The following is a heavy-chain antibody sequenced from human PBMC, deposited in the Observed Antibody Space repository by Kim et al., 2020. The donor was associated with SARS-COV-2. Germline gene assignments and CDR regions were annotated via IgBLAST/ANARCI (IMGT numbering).Heavy chain of an antibody. J-gene: IGHJ4*02. CDR3: ARVQYGGPGPGRGGADY. V-gene: IGHV4-59*13. Sequence: SETLSLTCTVSGGSISSYYWSWIRQPPGKGLEWIGYIYYSGSTNYNPSLKSRVTISVDTSKNQFSLKLSSVTAADTAVYYCARVQYGGPGPGRGGADYWGQGTLVTVSS. CDR2: IYYSGST. D-gene: IGHD5-12*01. CDR1: GGSISSYY.